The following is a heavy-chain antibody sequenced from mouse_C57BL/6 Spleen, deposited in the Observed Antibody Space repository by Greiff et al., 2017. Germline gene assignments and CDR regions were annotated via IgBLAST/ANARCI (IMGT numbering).Heavy chain of an antibody. CDR1: GYTFTSYW. V-gene: IGHV1-69*01. Sequence: QVQLQQPGAELVMPGASVKLSCKASGYTFTSYWMHWVKQRPGQGLEWIGEIDPSDSYTNYNQKFKGKSTLTVDKSSSTAYMELSSLTSEDSAVYYCARWGYYGSSFDYWGQGTTLTVSS. CDR2: IDPSDSYT. J-gene: IGHJ2*01. D-gene: IGHD1-1*01. CDR3: ARWGYYGSSFDY.